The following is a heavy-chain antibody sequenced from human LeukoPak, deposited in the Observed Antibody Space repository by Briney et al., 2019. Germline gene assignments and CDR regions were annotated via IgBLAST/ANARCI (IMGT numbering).Heavy chain of an antibody. D-gene: IGHD6-19*01. CDR2: ISAYNGNT. CDR3: ARDHSSGWYVQPDY. V-gene: IGHV1-18*01. CDR1: GHTFTTYG. J-gene: IGHJ4*02. Sequence: ASVKVSCKASGHTFTTYGLSWVRQAPGQGLEWMGWISAYNGNTKYAQKLQGRVTMTTDTPTSTAYMELRSLRSDDTAVYYCARDHSSGWYVQPDYWGQGTLVTVSS.